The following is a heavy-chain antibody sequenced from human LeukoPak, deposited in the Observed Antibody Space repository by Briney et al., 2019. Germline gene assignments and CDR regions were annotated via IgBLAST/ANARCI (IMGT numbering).Heavy chain of an antibody. J-gene: IGHJ3*02. CDR3: AKDLSLHIVVVTANRWAFDI. CDR1: GGSIRSYY. D-gene: IGHD2-21*02. Sequence: SETLSLTCTVSGGSIRSYYWSWIRQPPGKGLEWIGYIYYSGSTNYNPSLKSRVTISVDTSKNQFSLKLSSVTAADTAVYYCAKDLSLHIVVVTANRWAFDIWGQGTMVTVSS. CDR2: IYYSGST. V-gene: IGHV4-59*01.